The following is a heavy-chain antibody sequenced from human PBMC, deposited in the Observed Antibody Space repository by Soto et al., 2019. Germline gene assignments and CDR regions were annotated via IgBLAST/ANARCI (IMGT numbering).Heavy chain of an antibody. V-gene: IGHV1-69*13. CDR1: GGTFSSDA. CDR3: ARSPNYYDSSGYYRLDY. CDR2: NIPIFGTA. D-gene: IGHD3-22*01. Sequence: SVKVSCKASGGTFSSDAISWVRQAPGQGLEWMGGNIPIFGTANYAQKFQGRVTITADESTSTAYMELSSLRSEDTAVYYCARSPNYYDSSGYYRLDYWGQGTLVTVS. J-gene: IGHJ4*02.